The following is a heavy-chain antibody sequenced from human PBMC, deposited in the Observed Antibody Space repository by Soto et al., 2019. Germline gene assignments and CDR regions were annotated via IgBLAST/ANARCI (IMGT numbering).Heavy chain of an antibody. J-gene: IGHJ6*02. CDR2: IYHSGST. Sequence: SETLSLTCAVSGGSISSSNWWSWVRQPPGKGLEWIGEIYHSGSTNYNPSLKSRVTISVDTSKNQFSLKLSSVTAADTAVYYCAGTYYDFWSGSGAYYGMDVWGQGTTVTVSS. CDR1: GGSISSSNW. D-gene: IGHD3-3*01. CDR3: AGTYYDFWSGSGAYYGMDV. V-gene: IGHV4-4*02.